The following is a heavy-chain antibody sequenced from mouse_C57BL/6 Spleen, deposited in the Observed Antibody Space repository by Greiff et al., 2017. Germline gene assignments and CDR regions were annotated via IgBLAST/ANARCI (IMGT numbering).Heavy chain of an antibody. V-gene: IGHV5-15*01. CDR2: ISNLAYSI. Sequence: EVKVVESGGGLVQPGGSLKLSCAASGFTFSDYGMAWVRQAPRKGPEWVAFISNLAYSIYYADTVTGRFTISRENAKNTLYLEMSSLRSEDTAMYYCARKGGYGYDRDWYFDVWGTGTTVTVSS. J-gene: IGHJ1*03. CDR1: GFTFSDYG. CDR3: ARKGGYGYDRDWYFDV. D-gene: IGHD2-2*01.